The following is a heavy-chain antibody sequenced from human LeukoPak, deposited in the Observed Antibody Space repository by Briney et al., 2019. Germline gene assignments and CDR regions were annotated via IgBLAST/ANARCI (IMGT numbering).Heavy chain of an antibody. D-gene: IGHD3-10*02. Sequence: GGSLRLSCAASGFTFSDYTMTWVRQAPGKELEWVASISSDSSYIDYADSVKGRFTISRDNAKNSLFLKTDTLRGDDTGIYYCARDPNVLGITPYYFDFWGQGTLVTVSS. CDR2: ISSDSSYI. CDR1: GFTFSDYT. J-gene: IGHJ4*02. V-gene: IGHV3-21*01. CDR3: ARDPNVLGITPYYFDF.